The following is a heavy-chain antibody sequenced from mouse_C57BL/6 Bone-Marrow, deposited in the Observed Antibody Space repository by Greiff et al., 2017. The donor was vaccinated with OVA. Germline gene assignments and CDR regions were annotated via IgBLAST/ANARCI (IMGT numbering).Heavy chain of an antibody. CDR2: LDPSDSYT. J-gene: IGHJ2*01. CDR3: ARDLYFDY. Sequence: HVQLQPPWAELVMPGASVKLSCKASGYTFTSYWMHWVKQRPGQGLEWIGELDPSDSYTNYNPKFKGKSTLTVDKSASTDYMQLSSLTSEDSAVDYCARDLYFDYWGQGTTLTVSS. V-gene: IGHV1-69*01. CDR1: GYTFTSYW.